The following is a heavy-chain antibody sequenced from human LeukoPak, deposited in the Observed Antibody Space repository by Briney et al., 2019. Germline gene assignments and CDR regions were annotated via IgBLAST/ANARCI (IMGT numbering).Heavy chain of an antibody. V-gene: IGHV1-2*02. D-gene: IGHD5-24*01. CDR3: ARVVAWLQFSGSAFDM. CDR1: GYTFTDYY. Sequence: ASVKVSCKASGYTFTDYYVHWARQATGQGLEWMGWINPNSGGTNYAQKFQGRVTITRDTSISTAYMELTSLRSDDTAVFYCARVVAWLQFSGSAFDMWGQGTMVTVSS. J-gene: IGHJ3*02. CDR2: INPNSGGT.